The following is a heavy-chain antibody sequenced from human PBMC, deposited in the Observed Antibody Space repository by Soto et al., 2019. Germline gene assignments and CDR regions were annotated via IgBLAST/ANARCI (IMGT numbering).Heavy chain of an antibody. CDR1: GGTFSSYA. J-gene: IGHJ6*02. CDR3: AREHPLRGSTYYYYVMDV. Sequence: QVQLVQSGAEVKKPGSSVKVSCKASGGTFSSYAISWVRQAPGQGLEWMGGIIPIFGTENYAQKFQGRVTITADESTSTAYMELSSLRSEDTAVYYCAREHPLRGSTYYYYVMDVWGQGTTVTVSS. D-gene: IGHD3-16*01. V-gene: IGHV1-69*12. CDR2: IIPIFGTE.